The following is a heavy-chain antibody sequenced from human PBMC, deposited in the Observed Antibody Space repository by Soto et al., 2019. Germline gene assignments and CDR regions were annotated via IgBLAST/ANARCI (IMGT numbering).Heavy chain of an antibody. D-gene: IGHD4-17*01. J-gene: IGHJ4*02. Sequence: EVQLLESGGGLVQPGGSLRLSCAASGFTFSTYAMIWVRQAPGKGLEWVSVITGSGGSTYYADSVKGRFTISRDTSKNTLLLQMNSLRAEDTAVYYGAKDRYGDYGGIDYWGQGTMVTVSS. CDR1: GFTFSTYA. CDR2: ITGSGGST. CDR3: AKDRYGDYGGIDY. V-gene: IGHV3-23*01.